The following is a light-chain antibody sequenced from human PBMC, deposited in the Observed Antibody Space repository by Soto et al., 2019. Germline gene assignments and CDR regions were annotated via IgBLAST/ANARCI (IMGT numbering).Light chain of an antibody. CDR3: LQVSSFPRT. V-gene: IGKV1-12*01. CDR2: AAS. Sequence: DIQLTQTPSTLSASVGDEVTITCRASQSISSWLAWYQQKPGKAPQFLIQAASNLQSGVPSRFSGSGSGTVFILSINSLQPEDIATYYCLQVSSFPRTFGQGTKVDIK. CDR1: QSISSW. J-gene: IGKJ1*01.